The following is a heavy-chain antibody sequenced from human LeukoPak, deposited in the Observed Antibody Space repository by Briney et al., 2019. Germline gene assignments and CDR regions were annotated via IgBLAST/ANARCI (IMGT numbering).Heavy chain of an antibody. D-gene: IGHD4-17*01. CDR2: IKPDGSEE. CDR1: GFTFSSYW. Sequence: GGSLRLSCAASGFTFSSYWMSWVRQVSGKGLEWVANIKPDGSEEYYVDSVKGRFTISRDNAKNSLYLQMNSLRAEDTAVYYCARFWGYGDETPNWFDPWGQGTLVTVSS. CDR3: ARFWGYGDETPNWFDP. V-gene: IGHV3-7*01. J-gene: IGHJ5*02.